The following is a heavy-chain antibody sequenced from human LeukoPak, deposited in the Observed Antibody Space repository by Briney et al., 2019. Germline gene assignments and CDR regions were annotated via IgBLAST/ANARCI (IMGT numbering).Heavy chain of an antibody. CDR3: ARDGHRRYYYDSSGREHAFDI. V-gene: IGHV1-8*02. CDR1: GYTFPSYD. Sequence: GASVKVSCKASGYTFPSYDINWVRQAPGQGLEGMGWMNPNSGKTGYAQKFQGRVTMTTDTSTSTAYMELRSLRSDDTAVYYCARDGHRRYYYDSSGREHAFDIWGQGTMVTVSS. CDR2: MNPNSGKT. D-gene: IGHD3-22*01. J-gene: IGHJ3*02.